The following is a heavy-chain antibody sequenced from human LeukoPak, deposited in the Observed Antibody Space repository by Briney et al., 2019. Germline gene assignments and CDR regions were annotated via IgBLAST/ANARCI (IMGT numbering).Heavy chain of an antibody. CDR3: ARGVRGVIIPFDY. Sequence: GGSLRLSCAASGFTFSSYGMSWVRQAPGKGLEWVSAISGSGGSTYYADSVKGRFTISRDNAKNSLYLQMNSLRAEDTAVYYCARGVRGVIIPFDYWGQGTLVTVSS. V-gene: IGHV3-23*01. CDR2: ISGSGGST. D-gene: IGHD3-10*01. J-gene: IGHJ4*02. CDR1: GFTFSSYG.